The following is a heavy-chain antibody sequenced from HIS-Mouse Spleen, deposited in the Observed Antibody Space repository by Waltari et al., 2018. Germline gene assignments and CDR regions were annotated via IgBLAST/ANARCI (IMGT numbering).Heavy chain of an antibody. J-gene: IGHJ5*02. V-gene: IGHV4-59*01. CDR2: IYYSGST. CDR1: VGSISSYY. Sequence: QVQLQESGPGLVKPSETLSLTCIVSVGSISSYYWSLIRQPPGKGLEWIGYIYYSGSTNYNPSLKSRVTISVDTSKNQFSLKLSSVTAADTAVYYCARENLAYSSGWYWFDPWGQGTLVTVSS. D-gene: IGHD6-19*01. CDR3: ARENLAYSSGWYWFDP.